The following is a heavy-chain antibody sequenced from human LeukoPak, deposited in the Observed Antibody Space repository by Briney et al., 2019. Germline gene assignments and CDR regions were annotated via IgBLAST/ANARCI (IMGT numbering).Heavy chain of an antibody. V-gene: IGHV1-69*13. J-gene: IGHJ5*02. D-gene: IGHD6-13*01. CDR2: IIPIFGTA. Sequence: SVKVSCKASGGTFSSYAISWVRQAPGQGLEWMGGIIPIFGTANYAQKFQGRVTITADESTSTAYIELSSLRSEDTAVYYCAGIAAAGEHWFDPWGQGTLVTVSS. CDR3: AGIAAAGEHWFDP. CDR1: GGTFSSYA.